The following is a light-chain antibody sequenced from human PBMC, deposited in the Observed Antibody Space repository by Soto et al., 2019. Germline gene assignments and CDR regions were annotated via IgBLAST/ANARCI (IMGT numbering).Light chain of an antibody. V-gene: IGLV2-8*01. Sequence: QSALTQPPSASGSPGQSVTISCTGTTSDVGGYNYVSWYQLHPDKVPKLIIYEVNKWPSGVPDRFSGSKSGSTASLTVSGLQAEDEADYFCSSYAGSKNFILFGGGTKLTVL. CDR1: TSDVGGYNY. J-gene: IGLJ2*01. CDR3: SSYAGSKNFIL. CDR2: EVN.